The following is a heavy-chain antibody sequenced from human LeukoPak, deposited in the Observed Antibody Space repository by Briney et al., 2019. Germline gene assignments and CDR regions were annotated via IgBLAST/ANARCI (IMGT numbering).Heavy chain of an antibody. CDR3: EIFSRITIFGVVTPDNDY. CDR2: IYYSGST. Sequence: KPSETLSLTCTVSGGSISSSSYYWGWIRQPPGKGLEWIGSIYYSGSTYYNPSLKSRVTISVDTSKNQFSLKLSSVTAADTAVYYCEIFSRITIFGVVTPDNDYWGQGTLVTVSS. V-gene: IGHV4-39*01. J-gene: IGHJ4*02. D-gene: IGHD3-3*01. CDR1: GGSISSSSYY.